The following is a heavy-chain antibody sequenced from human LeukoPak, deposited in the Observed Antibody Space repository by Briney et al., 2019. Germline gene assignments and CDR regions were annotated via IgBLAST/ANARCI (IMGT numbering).Heavy chain of an antibody. CDR2: IYHNGST. CDR1: GVSISSSNW. V-gene: IGHV4-4*02. J-gene: IGHJ3*02. Sequence: SGTLSLTCAVSGVSISSSNWWSWVRQPPGKGLEWIGEIYHNGSTNYNPSLKSRVTVSIDTSKNQVSLKLSSMTAADTAVYYCARGFDGPNAFDIWGQGTMVTVSS. CDR3: ARGFDGPNAFDI. D-gene: IGHD3-9*01.